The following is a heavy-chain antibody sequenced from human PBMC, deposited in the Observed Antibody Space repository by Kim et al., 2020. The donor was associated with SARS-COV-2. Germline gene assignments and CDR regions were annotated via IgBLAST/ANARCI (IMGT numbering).Heavy chain of an antibody. D-gene: IGHD2-15*01. J-gene: IGHJ4*02. CDR1: RFTFRSYA. V-gene: IGHV3-23*01. CDR3: ATAGGVAAALEGLLQY. CDR2: ITGNGDNT. Sequence: GGSLRLSCAGSRFTFRSYAMSWVRQAPGKGLEWVSTITGNGDNTNYADSAKGRFTISRDNSKNTLYLQMNSLRAEDTAVYYCATAGGVAAALEGLLQYWGQGTLVTVSS.